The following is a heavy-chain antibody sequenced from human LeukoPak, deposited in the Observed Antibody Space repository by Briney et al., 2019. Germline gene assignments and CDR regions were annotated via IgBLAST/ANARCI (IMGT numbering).Heavy chain of an antibody. D-gene: IGHD3-10*01. CDR1: GGSFSGYY. J-gene: IGHJ5*02. CDR2: INHSGST. V-gene: IGHV4-34*01. CDR3: ARGRVTMVRGRWFDP. Sequence: PSETLSLTCAVYGGSFSGYYWSWIRQPPGKGLECIGEINHSGSTNYNPSLKSRVTISVDTSKNQFSLKLSSVTAADTAVYYCARGRVTMVRGRWFDPWGQGTLVTVSS.